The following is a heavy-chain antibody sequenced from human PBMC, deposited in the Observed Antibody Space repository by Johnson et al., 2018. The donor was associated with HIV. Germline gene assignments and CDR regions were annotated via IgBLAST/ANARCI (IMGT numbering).Heavy chain of an antibody. CDR2: ISGDGSSS. V-gene: IGHV3-9*01. CDR1: GFTFDDYA. J-gene: IGHJ3*02. CDR3: ARPSVRTTLTTTPWAFEI. D-gene: IGHD4-17*01. Sequence: VQLVESGGGLVQPGRSLRLSCAASGFTFDDYAMHWVRQAPGKGLEWVSRISGDGSSSSYADSVKGRFTISRDNAKNTLYLQLNSLRVEDTAIYYCARPSVRTTLTTTPWAFEIWGQGTMVTVAS.